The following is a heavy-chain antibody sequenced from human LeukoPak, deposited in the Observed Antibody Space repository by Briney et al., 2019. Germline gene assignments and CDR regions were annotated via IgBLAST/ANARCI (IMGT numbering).Heavy chain of an antibody. Sequence: SVKVSCKASGYTFTGYYMHWVRQAPGQGLEWMGWINPNSGGTNYAQKFQGRVTMTRDTSISTAYMELSRLRSDDTAVYYCARVWNYYDSSGPNAFDIWGQGTMVTVSS. V-gene: IGHV1-2*02. CDR1: GYTFTGYY. CDR3: ARVWNYYDSSGPNAFDI. CDR2: INPNSGGT. J-gene: IGHJ3*02. D-gene: IGHD3-22*01.